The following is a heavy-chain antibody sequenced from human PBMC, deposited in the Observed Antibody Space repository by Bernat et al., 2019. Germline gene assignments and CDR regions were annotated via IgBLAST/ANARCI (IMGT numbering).Heavy chain of an antibody. D-gene: IGHD4-17*01. CDR1: GFTFSSYS. CDR3: ASNPTTISLTDY. Sequence: EVQLVESGRGLVKPGGSLRLSCAASGFTFSSYSMNWVRQAPGKGLEWVSSISSSSSYIYYADSVKGRFTISRDNAKNSLYLQMNSLRAEDTAVYYCASNPTTISLTDYWGQGTLVTVSS. CDR2: ISSSSSYI. V-gene: IGHV3-21*01. J-gene: IGHJ4*02.